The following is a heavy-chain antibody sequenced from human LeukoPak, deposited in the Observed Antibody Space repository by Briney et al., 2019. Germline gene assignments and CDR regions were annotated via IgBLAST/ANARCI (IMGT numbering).Heavy chain of an antibody. V-gene: IGHV3-66*02. J-gene: IGHJ4*02. CDR1: GFTVSSNY. CDR3: RYYCGSGLDY. D-gene: IGHD3-10*01. Sequence: GGSLRLSCTASGFTVSSNYMGWVRQAPGKGLEWVSVIYSGGRTNYADSVKGRFTISRDNSKNTVYLQMNSLRAEDTAVYYCRYYCGSGLDYWGQGIQVTVSS. CDR2: IYSGGRT.